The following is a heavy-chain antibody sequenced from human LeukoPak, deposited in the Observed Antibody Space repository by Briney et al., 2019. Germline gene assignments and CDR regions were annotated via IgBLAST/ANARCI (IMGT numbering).Heavy chain of an antibody. CDR1: GGSISSYY. Sequence: SSETLSLTCTVSGGSISSYYWSWIRQPAGKGLEWIGRIYTSGSTNYNPSLKSRVTMSVDTSKNQFSLKLSFVTAADTAVYYCAKEGNDFRNLDYWGQGTLVTVSS. V-gene: IGHV4-4*07. J-gene: IGHJ4*02. CDR2: IYTSGST. D-gene: IGHD3-3*01. CDR3: AKEGNDFRNLDY.